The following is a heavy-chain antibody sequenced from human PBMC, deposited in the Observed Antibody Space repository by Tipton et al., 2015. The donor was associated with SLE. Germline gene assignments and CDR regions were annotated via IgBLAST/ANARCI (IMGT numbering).Heavy chain of an antibody. J-gene: IGHJ6*03. CDR3: ARLQGNYYYCMDV. D-gene: IGHD6-13*01. Sequence: LRLSCSVSGGSMSSTPVYFWCWVRQHTAKGLERIGHIDYNGNTYYSPSLTSRLSLSRDTSKNQFSLRLTSVTAAETAVYFCARLQGNYYYCMDVWSVGITVTVSS. V-gene: IGHV4-31*03. CDR2: IDYNGNT. CDR1: GGSMSSTPVYF.